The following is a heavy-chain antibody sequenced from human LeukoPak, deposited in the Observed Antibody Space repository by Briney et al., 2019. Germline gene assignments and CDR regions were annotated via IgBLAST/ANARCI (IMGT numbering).Heavy chain of an antibody. CDR1: GFTFSSYG. D-gene: IGHD6-13*01. J-gene: IGHJ6*02. CDR2: ISYDGSNK. CDR3: AKAYSSSWYPYYYYGMDV. V-gene: IGHV3-30*18. Sequence: GGSLRLSCAASGFTFSSYGMHWVRQAPGKGLEWVAVISYDGSNKYYADSVKGRFTISRDNSKNTLYLQMNSLRAEDTAVYYCAKAYSSSWYPYYYYGMDVWGQWTTVNVSS.